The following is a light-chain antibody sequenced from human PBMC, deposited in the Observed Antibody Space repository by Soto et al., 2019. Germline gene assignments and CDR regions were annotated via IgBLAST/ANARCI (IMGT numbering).Light chain of an antibody. J-gene: IGKJ2*01. CDR3: QQGYRSPFT. V-gene: IGKV4-1*01. CDR2: WGS. Sequence: DIVLTQSPASLDVSLGERVTINCKSSQSIFFTSNKKNSLAWYQQKPGQPPKLIISWGSSRESGVPARFRGAGSATDFTLTISSLQAEDVAVYYCQQGYRSPFTFGEGTKVGIK. CDR1: QSIFFTSNKKNS.